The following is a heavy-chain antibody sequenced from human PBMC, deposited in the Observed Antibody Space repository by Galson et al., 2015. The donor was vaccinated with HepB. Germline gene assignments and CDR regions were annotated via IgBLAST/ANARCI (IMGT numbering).Heavy chain of an antibody. J-gene: IGHJ5*02. CDR3: AKAHYQQLALPS. D-gene: IGHD6-13*01. V-gene: IGHV3-23*01. CDR1: GFSFSFHA. CDR2: ISGSGGST. Sequence: SLRLSCAASGFSFSFHAMSWVRQAPGKGLEWVSAISGSGGSTYYADSMEGRFTISRDNSKNTVFLQMNSLRAEDTAVYYCAKAHYQQLALPSWGQGTLVTVSS.